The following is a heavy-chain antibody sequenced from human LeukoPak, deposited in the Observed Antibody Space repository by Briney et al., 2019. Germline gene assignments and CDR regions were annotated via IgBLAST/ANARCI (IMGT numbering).Heavy chain of an antibody. Sequence: SAKVSCKASGGTFSSYAISWVRQAPGQGLEWMGRIIPIFGTANYAQKFQGRVTITTDESTSTAYMELSSLRSEDTAVYYCATGGAWELLNFDYWGQGTLVTVSS. J-gene: IGHJ4*02. CDR3: ATGGAWELLNFDY. CDR1: GGTFSSYA. D-gene: IGHD1-26*01. V-gene: IGHV1-69*05. CDR2: IIPIFGTA.